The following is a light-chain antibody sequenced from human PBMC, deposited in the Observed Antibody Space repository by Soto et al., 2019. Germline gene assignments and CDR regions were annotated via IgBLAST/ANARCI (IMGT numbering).Light chain of an antibody. Sequence: QSALTQPASVSGSPGQSITISCTGTSSDVGGYNYVSWYQQHPGKAPKLMIYEVSNRPSGVSNRFSGSKSGNTASLTIAGLQAEDEADYYCSSYTTGSPPGVVFGGGTKLTVL. V-gene: IGLV2-14*01. CDR2: EVS. CDR1: SSDVGGYNY. J-gene: IGLJ3*02. CDR3: SSYTTGSPPGVV.